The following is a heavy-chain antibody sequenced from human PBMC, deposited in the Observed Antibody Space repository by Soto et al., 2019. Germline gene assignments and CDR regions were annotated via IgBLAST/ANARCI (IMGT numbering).Heavy chain of an antibody. CDR3: ARDLGNGYNWNWFDP. CDR2: ISAYNGNT. J-gene: IGHJ5*02. Sequence: EASVKVSCKASGYTFTSYGISWVRQAPGQGLEWMGWISAYNGNTNYAQKLQGRVTMTTDTSTSTAYMELRSLRSDDTAVYYCARDLGNGYNWNWFDPWGQGTLVTVSS. D-gene: IGHD1-20*01. CDR1: GYTFTSYG. V-gene: IGHV1-18*01.